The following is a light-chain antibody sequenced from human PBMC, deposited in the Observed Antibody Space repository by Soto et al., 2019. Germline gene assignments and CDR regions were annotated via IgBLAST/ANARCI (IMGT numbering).Light chain of an antibody. V-gene: IGKV3-15*01. J-gene: IGKJ4*01. CDR2: GAS. CDR3: QQYDNWPLT. Sequence: EIVMTQSPATLSVSPGERATLSCRASQSVSSNLAWYQQKPGQAPRFLIYGASTGATGIPARFSGSGSGTEFTLTISSLQSEDFAVYYCQQYDNWPLTFGGGTKVDIK. CDR1: QSVSSN.